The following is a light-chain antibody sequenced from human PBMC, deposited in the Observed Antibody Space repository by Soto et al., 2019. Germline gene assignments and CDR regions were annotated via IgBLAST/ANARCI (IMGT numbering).Light chain of an antibody. CDR2: KAS. V-gene: IGKV1-5*03. J-gene: IGKJ1*01. CDR1: QTISSW. Sequence: DIQMTQSPSTLSGSVGYRVTITCRASQTISSWLAWYQQKPGKAPKLLIYKASTLKSGVPSRFSGSGSGTEFTLTISSLQPDDFATYYCQHYNSYSEAFGQGNKVDIK. CDR3: QHYNSYSEA.